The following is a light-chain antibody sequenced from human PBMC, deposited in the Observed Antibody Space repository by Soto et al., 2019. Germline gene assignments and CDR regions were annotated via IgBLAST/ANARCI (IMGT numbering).Light chain of an antibody. J-gene: IGLJ2*01. Sequence: QSVLTQPPSLSGAPGQRVTISCTGSRSNIGAGYDVHWYQHLPGTAPKVLIFDTSNRPAGVPGRFSGSKSGTSASLAITGIQAEDEAVYDCHSYDVSLRGPVFGGGNKVTGL. CDR3: HSYDVSLRGPV. CDR2: DTS. CDR1: RSNIGAGYD. V-gene: IGLV1-40*01.